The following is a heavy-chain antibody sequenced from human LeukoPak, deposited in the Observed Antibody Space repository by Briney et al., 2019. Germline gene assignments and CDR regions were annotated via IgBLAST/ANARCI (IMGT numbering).Heavy chain of an antibody. Sequence: PGGSLRLSCAASGFTFSSYSMNWVRQAPGKGLEWVSSISSSSSYIYYADSVKGRFTISRDNAKNSLYLQMNSLRAEDTAVYYCAKLRYFDSSRDDWGQGTLVTVSS. CDR1: GFTFSSYS. J-gene: IGHJ4*02. CDR3: AKLRYFDSSRDD. V-gene: IGHV3-21*01. CDR2: ISSSSSYI. D-gene: IGHD3-9*01.